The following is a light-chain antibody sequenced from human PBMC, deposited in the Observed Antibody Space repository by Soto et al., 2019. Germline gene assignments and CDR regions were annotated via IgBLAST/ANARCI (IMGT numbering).Light chain of an antibody. CDR1: QSVDRY. CDR2: GAS. Sequence: EIVLTQSPASLSLSPGGRATLSCRASQSVDRYFVWYQQQPGQAPRLLIYGASTSATGIAARFSGSGSGTEFTLTISSLQSEDVAIYYCQQHNDWPTFGQGTRLEI. CDR3: QQHNDWPT. J-gene: IGKJ5*01. V-gene: IGKV3-15*01.